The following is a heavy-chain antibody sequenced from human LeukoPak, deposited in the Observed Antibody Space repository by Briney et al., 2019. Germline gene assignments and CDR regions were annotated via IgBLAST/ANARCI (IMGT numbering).Heavy chain of an antibody. Sequence: GGSLRLSCAASGFTFSSYAVSWVRQAPGGGLEGVSTISGRGGGTSYADSVKGRFTISRDNSKNTLYLQMNSLRADDTAVYYCAKGYYDTLTDYFHNWFNPWGQGTLVIVSS. CDR3: AKGYYDTLTDYFHNWFNP. D-gene: IGHD3-9*01. V-gene: IGHV3-23*01. CDR2: ISGRGGGT. CDR1: GFTFSSYA. J-gene: IGHJ5*02.